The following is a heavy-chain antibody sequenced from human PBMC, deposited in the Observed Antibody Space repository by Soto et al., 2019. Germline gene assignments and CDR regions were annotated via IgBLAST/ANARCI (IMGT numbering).Heavy chain of an antibody. CDR1: GFTFGDYA. Sequence: EVQLVESGGGLVQPGRSLRLSCTASGFTFGDYAMSWFRQAPGKGLEWVGFIRSKAYGGTTEYAASVKGRFTISRDDSNSIAYLQMNSLKTEDTAVYYCTRYIVVVPAAMVKGGYYYYYMDVWGKGTTVTVSS. CDR3: TRYIVVVPAAMVKGGYYYYYMDV. CDR2: IRSKAYGGTT. J-gene: IGHJ6*03. D-gene: IGHD2-2*01. V-gene: IGHV3-49*03.